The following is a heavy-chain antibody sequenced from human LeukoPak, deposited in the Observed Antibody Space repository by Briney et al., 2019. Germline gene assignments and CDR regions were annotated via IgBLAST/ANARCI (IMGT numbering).Heavy chain of an antibody. CDR2: ISYDGSNK. Sequence: GGSLRLSCEASGFTFSSYWMNWVRQAPGKGLEWVAVISYDGSNKYYADSVKGRFTISRDNSKNTLYLQMNSLRAEDTAVYYCAGDLTIFGSGGFDPWGQGTLVTVSS. D-gene: IGHD3-3*01. J-gene: IGHJ5*02. V-gene: IGHV3-30*03. CDR1: GFTFSSYW. CDR3: AGDLTIFGSGGFDP.